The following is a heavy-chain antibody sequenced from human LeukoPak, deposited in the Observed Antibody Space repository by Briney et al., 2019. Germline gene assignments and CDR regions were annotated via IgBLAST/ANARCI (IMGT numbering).Heavy chain of an antibody. J-gene: IGHJ4*02. Sequence: GGSLRLPCAASGFTFSIYAMHWVRQAPGKGLEWVSNITSGGNHIFYTDSVKGRFTISRDNAKNSLYLQMNSLRAADTALYYFAGGTPVFSPSDSSSWPRYDYWGQGTLVTVSS. CDR3: AGGTPVFSPSDSSSWPRYDY. V-gene: IGHV3-48*03. CDR1: GFTFSIYA. D-gene: IGHD6-13*01. CDR2: ITSGGNHI.